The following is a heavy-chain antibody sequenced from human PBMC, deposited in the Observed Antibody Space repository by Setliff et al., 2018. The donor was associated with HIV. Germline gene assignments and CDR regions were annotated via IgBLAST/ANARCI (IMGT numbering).Heavy chain of an antibody. CDR2: LHASGNT. Sequence: ETLSLTCSVSGDSTSNSYWSWIRQPAGKGLEWIGRLHASGNTNYNPSLKSRVTMSIDTSKNQLSLRLTSVTAADTAVYYCARDVLKSNYLGYYYYLDVWGKGTTVTVSS. V-gene: IGHV4-4*07. CDR1: GDSTSNSY. CDR3: ARDVLKSNYLGYYYYLDV. J-gene: IGHJ6*03. D-gene: IGHD3-9*01.